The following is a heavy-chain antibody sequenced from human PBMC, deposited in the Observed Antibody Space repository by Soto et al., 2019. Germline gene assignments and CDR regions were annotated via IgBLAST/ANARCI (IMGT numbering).Heavy chain of an antibody. V-gene: IGHV1-8*01. CDR2: MNPNSGNT. Sequence: ASVKVSFKASGYTFTSYDINWVRQATGQGLEWMGWMNPNSGNTGYAQKFQGRVTMTRNTSISTAYMELSSLRSEDTAVYYCARGLVSPRDSSSWHKRYYYMDVWGKGTTVTVSS. D-gene: IGHD6-13*01. CDR1: GYTFTSYD. CDR3: ARGLVSPRDSSSWHKRYYYMDV. J-gene: IGHJ6*03.